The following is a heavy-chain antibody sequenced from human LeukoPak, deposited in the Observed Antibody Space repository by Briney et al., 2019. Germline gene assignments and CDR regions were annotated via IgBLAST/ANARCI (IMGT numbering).Heavy chain of an antibody. V-gene: IGHV3-7*01. CDR3: ARRGRVYSRSSGMSY. CDR1: GFTFSSYW. J-gene: IGHJ4*02. CDR2: IKQDVSEK. D-gene: IGHD6-6*01. Sequence: GGSLRLSCAASGFTFSSYWMSWVRQAPGKGLEWVANIKQDVSEKYYVDSVKGRVTISRDNAKNSLYLQMNSLRAEDTAVYYCARRGRVYSRSSGMSYWGQGTLVTVSS.